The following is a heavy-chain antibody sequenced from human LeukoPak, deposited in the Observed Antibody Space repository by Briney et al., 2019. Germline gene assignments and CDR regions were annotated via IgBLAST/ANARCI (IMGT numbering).Heavy chain of an antibody. CDR2: INRDGSST. CDR1: GFTFSSYW. CDR3: ARDIAPPYSSFDY. V-gene: IGHV3-74*01. Sequence: GGSLRLSCAASGFTFSSYWMHWVRQAPGKGLVWVSHINRDGSSTSYADSVKGRFTISRDNAKNTLYLQMNSLRAEDTAVYYCARDIAPPYSSFDYWGQGTLVTVSS. J-gene: IGHJ4*02. D-gene: IGHD6-13*01.